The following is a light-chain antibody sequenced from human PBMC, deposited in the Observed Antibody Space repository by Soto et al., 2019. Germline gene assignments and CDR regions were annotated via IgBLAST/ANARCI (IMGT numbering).Light chain of an antibody. CDR1: QRITSY. CDR2: AAS. Sequence: DIQMTQSPSSLAASVGDSVTLTCRASQRITSYLNWYQQKLGKAPKLPIFAASNLKSGVPSRFSGNGFGTVFTLSITSLQPEDFATYYCQQSYTAPYTFGQGTKLEIK. V-gene: IGKV1-39*01. CDR3: QQSYTAPYT. J-gene: IGKJ2*01.